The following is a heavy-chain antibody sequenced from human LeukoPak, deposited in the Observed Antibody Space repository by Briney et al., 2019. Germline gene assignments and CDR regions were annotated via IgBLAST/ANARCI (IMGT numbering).Heavy chain of an antibody. J-gene: IGHJ4*02. CDR1: GFTFSSYS. V-gene: IGHV3-21*01. CDR3: ASSGSYRFDY. D-gene: IGHD1-26*01. CDR2: ISSRSSYI. Sequence: GGSLRLSCAASGFTFSSYSMNWVRQAPGKGLEWVSSISSRSSYIYYADSVKGRFTISRDNAKNSLYLQMNSLRDEDTAVYYCASSGSYRFDYWGQGTLVTVSS.